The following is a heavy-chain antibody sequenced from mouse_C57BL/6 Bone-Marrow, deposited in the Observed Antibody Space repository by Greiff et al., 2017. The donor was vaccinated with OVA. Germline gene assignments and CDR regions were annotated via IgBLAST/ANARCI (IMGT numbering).Heavy chain of an antibody. Sequence: QVQLKQSGAELVRPGASVTLSCKASGYTFTDYEMHWVKQTPVHGLEWIGAIDPETGGTAYNQKFKGKAILTADKSSSTAYMELRSLTSEDSAVYYCTRTAQATFYYFDYWGQGTTLTVSS. CDR3: TRTAQATFYYFDY. V-gene: IGHV1-15*01. J-gene: IGHJ2*01. CDR1: GYTFTDYE. CDR2: IDPETGGT. D-gene: IGHD3-2*02.